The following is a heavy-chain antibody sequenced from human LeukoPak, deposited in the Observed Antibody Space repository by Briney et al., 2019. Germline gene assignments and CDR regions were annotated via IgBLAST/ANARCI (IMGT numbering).Heavy chain of an antibody. V-gene: IGHV5-51*01. D-gene: IGHD3-10*01. CDR1: GYSFTNYW. CDR2: IYPGDSDT. Sequence: GESLKISCKGSGYSFTNYWIGWVRQMPGKGLEWMGIIYPGDSDTKYSPSFQGQVTISADKSISTAYLQWSSLKASDTAMYYCARARGALWFGEYYYYMDVWGKGTTVTVSS. J-gene: IGHJ6*03. CDR3: ARARGALWFGEYYYYMDV.